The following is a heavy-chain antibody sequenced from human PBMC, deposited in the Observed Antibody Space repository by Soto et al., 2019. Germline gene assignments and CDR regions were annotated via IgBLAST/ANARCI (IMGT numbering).Heavy chain of an antibody. CDR2: IYYSGST. CDR3: ARGGDIVVVPAAIRRYYYGMDV. D-gene: IGHD2-2*02. CDR1: GGSISSYY. V-gene: IGHV4-59*01. Sequence: PSETLSLTCTVSGGSISSYYWSWIRQPPGKGLEWIGYIYYSGSTNYNPSLKSRVTISVDTSKNQFSLKLSSVTAADTAVYYCARGGDIVVVPAAIRRYYYGMDVWGQGTTVTVSS. J-gene: IGHJ6*02.